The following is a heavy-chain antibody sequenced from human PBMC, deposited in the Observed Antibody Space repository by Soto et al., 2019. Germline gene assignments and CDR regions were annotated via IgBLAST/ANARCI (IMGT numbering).Heavy chain of an antibody. V-gene: IGHV1-69*02. CDR3: ARSSGYDGYYGMDV. Sequence: QVQLVQSGAEVKKPGSSVKVSCKASGGTFSSYTISWVRQAPGQGLEWMGRIIPILGIANYAQKFQGRVTTTADKSTSTAYMELSSLRSEDTAVYYCARSSGYDGYYGMDVWGQGTTVTVSS. CDR1: GGTFSSYT. J-gene: IGHJ6*02. D-gene: IGHD5-12*01. CDR2: IIPILGIA.